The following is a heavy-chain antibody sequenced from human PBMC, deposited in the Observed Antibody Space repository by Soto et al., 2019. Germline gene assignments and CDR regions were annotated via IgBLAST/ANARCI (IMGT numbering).Heavy chain of an antibody. V-gene: IGHV3-30*18. J-gene: IGHJ4*02. CDR2: ISYDGSNK. CDR1: GFTFSSYG. Sequence: GGSLRLSCAASGFTFSSYGMHWVRQAPGKGLEWVAVISYDGSNKYYADSVKGRFTISRDNSKNTLYLQMNSLRAEDTAVYYCTKDRVFTVTTLMYYFDYWGQGTLVTVSS. D-gene: IGHD4-4*01. CDR3: TKDRVFTVTTLMYYFDY.